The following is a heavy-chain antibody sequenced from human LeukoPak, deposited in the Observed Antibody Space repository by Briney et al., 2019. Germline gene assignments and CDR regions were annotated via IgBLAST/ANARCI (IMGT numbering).Heavy chain of an antibody. Sequence: GGSLRLSCAASGFTFSSYWMNWARQAPGKGLEWVASINHNGNVNYYVDSAKGRFTISRDNAKNSLYLQMSNLRAEDTAVYFCARGGGLDVWGQGATVTVSS. D-gene: IGHD3-16*01. J-gene: IGHJ6*02. V-gene: IGHV3-7*03. CDR1: GFTFSSYW. CDR3: ARGGGLDV. CDR2: INHNGNVN.